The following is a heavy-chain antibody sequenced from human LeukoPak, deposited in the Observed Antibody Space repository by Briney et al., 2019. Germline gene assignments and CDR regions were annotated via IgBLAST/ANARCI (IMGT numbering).Heavy chain of an antibody. J-gene: IGHJ4*02. D-gene: IGHD3-22*01. CDR1: GGSISSSSYY. CDR2: IYYSGST. Sequence: PSETLSLTCTVSGGSISSSSYYWGWIRQPPGKGLEWIGSIYYSGSTYYNPSLKSRVTISVDTSKNQFSLKLRSVTAADTAVYYCARHEKTYYYDSSGYYYPYYFDYWGQGTLVTVSS. CDR3: ARHEKTYYYDSSGYYYPYYFDY. V-gene: IGHV4-39*01.